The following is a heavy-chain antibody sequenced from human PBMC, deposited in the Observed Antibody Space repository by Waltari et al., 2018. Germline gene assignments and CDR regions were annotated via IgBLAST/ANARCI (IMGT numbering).Heavy chain of an antibody. D-gene: IGHD1-7*01. V-gene: IGHV3-33*01. CDR2: IWDDGSNK. CDR1: GFTFSSYG. Sequence: QVQLVESGGGVVQPGRSLRLSCAASGFTFSSYGMHWVRQAPGKGLEWVAVIWDDGSNKYYADSVKGRFTISRDNSKNTLYLQMNSLRAEDTAVYYCARDQEWDNWNYSLRSGAFDIWGQGTMVTVSS. J-gene: IGHJ3*02. CDR3: ARDQEWDNWNYSLRSGAFDI.